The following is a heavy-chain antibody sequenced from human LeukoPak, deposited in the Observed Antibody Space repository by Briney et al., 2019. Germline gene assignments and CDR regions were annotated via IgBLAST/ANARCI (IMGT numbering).Heavy chain of an antibody. CDR2: ISSSSSTI. D-gene: IGHD3-22*01. CDR3: AREIGSDSSGYRDY. CDR1: GFTFSSYS. J-gene: IGHJ4*02. Sequence: GGSLRLSCAASGFTFSSYSMNWVRQAPGKGLEWVSYISSSSSTIYYADSVKGRFTISRDNANNTLYLQMNSLRAEDTAVYYCAREIGSDSSGYRDYWGQGTRVTVSS. V-gene: IGHV3-48*04.